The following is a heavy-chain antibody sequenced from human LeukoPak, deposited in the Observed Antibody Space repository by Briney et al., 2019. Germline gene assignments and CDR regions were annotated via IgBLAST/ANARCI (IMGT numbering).Heavy chain of an antibody. Sequence: GGSLRLSCAASGFTFSDYYMSWIRQAPGKGLEWVSYVSTSGRTIYYADSVKGRFTISRDNAKNSLYLQMNSLRAEDTALYYCARVLGYCSGGSCLDWFDPWGQGTLVTVSS. CDR1: GFTFSDYY. CDR2: VSTSGRTI. D-gene: IGHD2-15*01. V-gene: IGHV3-11*01. CDR3: ARVLGYCSGGSCLDWFDP. J-gene: IGHJ5*02.